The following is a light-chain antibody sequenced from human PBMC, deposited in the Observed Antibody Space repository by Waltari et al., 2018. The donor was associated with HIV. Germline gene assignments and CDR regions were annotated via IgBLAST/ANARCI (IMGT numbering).Light chain of an antibody. Sequence: QLVLTQSPSASASLGASVTLTCTLSSGHSSYAIAWHQQQPEKGPRDLMKLNSDGSHSKGDGIPDRFSGSSSGAERYLTISSLQSEDEADYYCQTWGTGIWVFGGGTKLTVL. CDR3: QTWGTGIWV. V-gene: IGLV4-69*01. J-gene: IGLJ3*02. CDR1: SGHSSYA. CDR2: LNSDGSH.